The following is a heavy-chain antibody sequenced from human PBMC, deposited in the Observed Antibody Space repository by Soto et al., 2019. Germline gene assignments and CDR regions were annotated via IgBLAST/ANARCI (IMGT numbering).Heavy chain of an antibody. CDR3: ARGVGYCSSTSCYHSGMDV. V-gene: IGHV4-30-2*01. CDR1: GVSISSGGYS. J-gene: IGHJ6*02. Sequence: SLSLTCAVSGVSISSGGYSGSWIREPPGKGLEWIGYIYHSGSTYYNPSLKSRVTISVDRSKNQFSLKLSSVTAADTAVYYCARGVGYCSSTSCYHSGMDVWGQGTKVTVYS. CDR2: IYHSGST. D-gene: IGHD2-2*01.